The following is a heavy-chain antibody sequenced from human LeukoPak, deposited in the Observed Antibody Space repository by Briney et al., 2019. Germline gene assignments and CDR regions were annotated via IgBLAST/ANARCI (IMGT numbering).Heavy chain of an antibody. J-gene: IGHJ4*02. V-gene: IGHV3-9*01. CDR3: AKGAHYSGSGNYRRGHYFDY. CDR2: ISWNNGPI. D-gene: IGHD3-10*01. Sequence: PGGSLRLSCAASGLTFSNAWMSWVRQAPGKGLEWVSGISWNNGPIGYADSVKGRFTISRDNSKNTLYVQMNSLRAEDTAVYYCAKGAHYSGSGNYRRGHYFDYWGQGTLVTVSS. CDR1: GLTFSNAW.